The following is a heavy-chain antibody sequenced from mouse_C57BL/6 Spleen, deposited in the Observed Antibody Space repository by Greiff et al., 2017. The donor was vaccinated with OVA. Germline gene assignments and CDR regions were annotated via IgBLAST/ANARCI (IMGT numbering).Heavy chain of an antibody. Sequence: QVQLQQPGAELVRPGSSVKLSCKASGYTFTSYWMDWVKQRPGQGLEWIGNIYPSDSETHYNQKFKDKATLTVDKSSSTAYMQLSSLTSEDSAVYYCAREYDDYDGYYATDYWGQGTSVTVSS. V-gene: IGHV1-61*01. CDR1: GYTFTSYW. CDR2: IYPSDSET. CDR3: AREYDDYDGYYATDY. J-gene: IGHJ4*01. D-gene: IGHD2-4*01.